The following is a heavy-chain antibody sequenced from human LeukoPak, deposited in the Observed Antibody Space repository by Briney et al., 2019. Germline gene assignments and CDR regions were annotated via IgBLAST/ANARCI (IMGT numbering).Heavy chain of an antibody. D-gene: IGHD3-22*01. CDR1: GGSFSGYY. CDR3: ASYYYDSSGLDY. J-gene: IGHJ4*02. CDR2: INHSGST. Sequence: SETLSLTCAVYGGSFSGYYWSWIRQPPGKGLEWIGEINHSGSTNYNPSLKSRVTISVDTSKNQFSLKLSSVTTADTAVYYCASYYYDSSGLDYWGQGTLVTVSS. V-gene: IGHV4-34*01.